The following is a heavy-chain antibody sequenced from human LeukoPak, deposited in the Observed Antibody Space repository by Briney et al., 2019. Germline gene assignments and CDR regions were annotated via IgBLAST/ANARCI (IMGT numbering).Heavy chain of an antibody. CDR2: IYTSGST. D-gene: IGHD3-16*02. CDR1: GGSISSGSYY. Sequence: KPSETLSLTCTVSGGSISSGSYYWSWIRQPAGKGLEWIGRIYTSGSTNYNPSLKSRVTISVDTSKNQFSLKLSSVTAADTAVYYCARDMITFGGVIKSWFDPWGQGTLVTVSS. V-gene: IGHV4-61*02. CDR3: ARDMITFGGVIKSWFDP. J-gene: IGHJ5*02.